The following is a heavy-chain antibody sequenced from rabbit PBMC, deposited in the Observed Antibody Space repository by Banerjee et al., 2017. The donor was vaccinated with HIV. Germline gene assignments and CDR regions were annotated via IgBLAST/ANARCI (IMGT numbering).Heavy chain of an antibody. Sequence: QEQLVESGGGLVQPGGSLKLSCKASGFDFSSYAICWVRQAPGKGLEWIGTIYAGSSGSAYYASWVNGRFTISLDNAQNTVFLQMTSLTAADTATYFCARDRYAGYSGAGYNYFNLWGPGTLVPS. V-gene: IGHV1S47*01. CDR1: GFDFSSYA. CDR2: IYAGSSGSA. CDR3: ARDRYAGYSGAGYNYFNL. J-gene: IGHJ4*01. D-gene: IGHD7-1*01.